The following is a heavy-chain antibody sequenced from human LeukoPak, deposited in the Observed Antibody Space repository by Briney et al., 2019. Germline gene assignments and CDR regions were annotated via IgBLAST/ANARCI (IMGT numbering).Heavy chain of an antibody. Sequence: GGSLRLSCAASGFTFSSYWMHWVRQAPGKGLVWVSRINSDGSSTSYADSVKGRFTISRDNAKNTLYLQMNSLRAEDTAVYYCAKGGTNYYDSSGPLDWGQGTLVTVSS. V-gene: IGHV3-74*01. CDR1: GFTFSSYW. J-gene: IGHJ4*02. CDR3: AKGGTNYYDSSGPLD. CDR2: INSDGSST. D-gene: IGHD3-22*01.